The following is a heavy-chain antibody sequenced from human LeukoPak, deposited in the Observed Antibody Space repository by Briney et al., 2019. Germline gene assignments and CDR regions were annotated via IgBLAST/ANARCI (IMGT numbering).Heavy chain of an antibody. D-gene: IGHD3-3*01. V-gene: IGHV4-4*09. CDR3: ARLSAAVHLGAFDI. Sequence: SETLSLTCAVSGGSISNCYWSWIRQPPGKGLEWIGYIHASGTSTQNPSLKSRVTISVDTYKNHYPLSLRSVTAADTAVYFCARLSAAVHLGAFDIWGKGTMVTVSS. J-gene: IGHJ3*02. CDR2: IHASGTS. CDR1: GGSISNCY.